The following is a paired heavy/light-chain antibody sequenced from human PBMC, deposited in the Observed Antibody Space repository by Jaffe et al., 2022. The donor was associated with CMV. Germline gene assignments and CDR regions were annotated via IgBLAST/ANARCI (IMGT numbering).Heavy chain of an antibody. V-gene: IGHV3-33*08. D-gene: IGHD1-26*01. CDR3: ARDGPLGVTEGGFDL. Sequence: QVQLVESGGGVVQPGRSLRLSCAASGFTFSSYGMHWVRQAPGTGLEWVTVIWYDGSNKFYADSVRGRFTISRDNSKKTLYLQMNSLGAEDTALYYCARDGPLGVTEGGFDLWGQGTMVTV. CDR1: GFTFSSYG. J-gene: IGHJ3*01. CDR2: IWYDGSNK.
Light chain of an antibody. CDR1: KLGDKY. J-gene: IGLJ2*01. V-gene: IGLV3-1*01. CDR3: QAWDSFTHVV. Sequence: SYELTQPPSVSVSPGQTASITCSGDKLGDKYASWYQQKPGQSPVLVIYQDNMRPSGIPERFSGSNSGNTATLTISGTQALDEGDYYCQAWDSFTHVVFGGGTKLTVL. CDR2: QDN.